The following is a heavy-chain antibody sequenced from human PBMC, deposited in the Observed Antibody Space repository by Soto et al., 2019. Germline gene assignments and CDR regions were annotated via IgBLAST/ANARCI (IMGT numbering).Heavy chain of an antibody. CDR1: GFTFSSYA. D-gene: IGHD2-21*02. J-gene: IGHJ3*02. Sequence: GGSLRLSCAASGFTFSSYAMHWVRQAPGKGLEWVAVISYDGSNKYYADSVKGRFTISRDNSKNTLYLQMNSLRAEDTAVYYCARYIAVVTATYAFDIWGQGTMVTVSS. CDR3: ARYIAVVTATYAFDI. V-gene: IGHV3-30-3*01. CDR2: ISYDGSNK.